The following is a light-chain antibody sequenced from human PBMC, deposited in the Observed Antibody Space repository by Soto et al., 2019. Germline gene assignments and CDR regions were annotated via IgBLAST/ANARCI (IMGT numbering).Light chain of an antibody. CDR2: MAS. V-gene: IGKV1-5*03. Sequence: DIQMTQSPSTLSASVGDTVIITCRASQTINRWLAWYQQKSGKAPKVLIYMASNLERGAPSRFSGSGSGTDFTLTISNLQTDDFASYYCQQYLSYPWTFGQGTKVEIK. CDR3: QQYLSYPWT. CDR1: QTINRW. J-gene: IGKJ1*01.